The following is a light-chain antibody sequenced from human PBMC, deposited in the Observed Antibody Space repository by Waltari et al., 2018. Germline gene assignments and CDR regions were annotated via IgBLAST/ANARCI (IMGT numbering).Light chain of an antibody. J-gene: IGLJ3*02. CDR3: FSTDSTDTYRV. V-gene: IGLV3-10*01. CDR1: DLPKSY. CDR2: EDD. Sequence: SYELTQPPSVSVSPGQTARLPSSGDDLPKSYVYGYQQRPGQPPLIALYEDDKRPSGIPERFSGSSSGSMATLTITGAQVEDEADYYCFSTDSTDTYRVFGGGSKLTVL.